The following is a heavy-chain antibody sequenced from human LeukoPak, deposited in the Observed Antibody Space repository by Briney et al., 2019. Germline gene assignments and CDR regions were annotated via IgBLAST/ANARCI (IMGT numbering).Heavy chain of an antibody. Sequence: PGGSLRLSCAASGFTFSSYTMHWVRQAPGQGLEWVAVSYDGSNKYYADSVKGRFTISGDTSKNTLYLQMNSLRAEDTAVYYCASGEVMVRGVMTYWGQGTLVTVSS. CDR3: ASGEVMVRGVMTY. D-gene: IGHD3-10*01. V-gene: IGHV3-30-3*01. J-gene: IGHJ4*02. CDR2: SYDGSNK. CDR1: GFTFSSYT.